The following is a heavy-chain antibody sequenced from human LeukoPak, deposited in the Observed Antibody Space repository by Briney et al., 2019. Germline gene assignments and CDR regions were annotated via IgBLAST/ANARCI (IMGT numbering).Heavy chain of an antibody. J-gene: IGHJ4*02. CDR3: ARGLSIGAAGTFVRISSPTFDY. D-gene: IGHD6-13*01. Sequence: SETLSLTCAVYGGSFSGYYWSWIRQPPGKGLEWIGEINHSGSTNYNPSLKSRVTISVDTSKNQFSLKLSSVTAADTAVYYCARGLSIGAAGTFVRISSPTFDYWGQGTLVTVSS. CDR1: GGSFSGYY. V-gene: IGHV4-34*01. CDR2: INHSGST.